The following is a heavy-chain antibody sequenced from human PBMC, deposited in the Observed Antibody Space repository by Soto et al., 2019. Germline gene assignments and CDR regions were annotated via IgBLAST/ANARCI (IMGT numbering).Heavy chain of an antibody. Sequence: GASVKVSCKASGGTFSSYTISWVRQAPGQGLEWMGRIIPILGIANYAQKFQGRVTITADKSTSTAYMELSSLRSEDTAVYYCARDHGPTKILDYWGQGTLVTVSS. V-gene: IGHV1-69*04. CDR2: IIPILGIA. CDR1: GGTFSSYT. J-gene: IGHJ4*02. CDR3: ARDHGPTKILDY.